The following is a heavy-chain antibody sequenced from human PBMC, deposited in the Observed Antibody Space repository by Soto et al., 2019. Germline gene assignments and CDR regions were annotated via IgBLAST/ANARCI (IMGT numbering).Heavy chain of an antibody. V-gene: IGHV3-30-3*01. CDR1: GFTFSSYA. D-gene: IGHD3-10*01. J-gene: IGHJ6*02. CDR2: ISNDGSNK. Sequence: PGGSLRLSCAASGFTFSSYAMHWVRQAPGKGLEWVAVISNDGSNKYYADSVKGRFTISRDNSKNALHLQMNSLRVEDTAVYYCARDGDVSGSWGGYYGMDVWGPGTTVTVSS. CDR3: ARDGDVSGSWGGYYGMDV.